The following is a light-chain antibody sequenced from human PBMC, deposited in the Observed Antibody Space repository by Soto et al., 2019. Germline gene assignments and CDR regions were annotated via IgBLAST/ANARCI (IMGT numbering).Light chain of an antibody. CDR1: QSISIY. V-gene: IGKV1-39*01. Sequence: DIQMTQSPSSLSASVGDRVTITCRASQSISIYLHWYQQKPGKAPKLLIYGASSLQSGVPSRFSGSGSGTDFTLTISSLQPDDFATYYCQQYNRYWTFGQGTKVDIK. J-gene: IGKJ1*01. CDR3: QQYNRYWT. CDR2: GAS.